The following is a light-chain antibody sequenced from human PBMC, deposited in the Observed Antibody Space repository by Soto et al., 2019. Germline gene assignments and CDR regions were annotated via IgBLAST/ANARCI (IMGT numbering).Light chain of an antibody. CDR3: AAWGDRLTGVL. V-gene: IGLV1-47*01. CDR2: MNN. Sequence: QAVVTQPPSASGTPGQRVTISCSGSSSDIGSNAVYWYQQLPGTAPKLLIYMNNQRPSGVPDRLSGAKSGTSASLAISGLRSEDEADYYCAAWGDRLTGVLFGGGTKVTVL. J-gene: IGLJ2*01. CDR1: SSDIGSNA.